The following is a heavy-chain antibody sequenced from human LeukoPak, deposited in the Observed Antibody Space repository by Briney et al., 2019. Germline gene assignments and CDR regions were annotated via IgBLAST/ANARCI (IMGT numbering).Heavy chain of an antibody. CDR2: ISGGGSTT. J-gene: IGHJ4*02. CDR3: AKDRLGYYRPIDC. V-gene: IGHV3-23*01. D-gene: IGHD3-22*01. Sequence: GGSLRLSCAGSGFTFSSYAMNWVRQAPGEGLEWVSAISGGGSTTYYADSVKGRFTISRDNSKNTLYLQMDRLRAEDTAVYYCAKDRLGYYRPIDCWGQGTLVTVSS. CDR1: GFTFSSYA.